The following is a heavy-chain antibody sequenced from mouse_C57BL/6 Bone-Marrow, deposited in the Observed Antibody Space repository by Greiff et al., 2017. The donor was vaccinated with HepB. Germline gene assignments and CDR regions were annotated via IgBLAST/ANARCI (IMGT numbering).Heavy chain of an antibody. CDR2: INPSSGYT. Sequence: QVQLQQSGAELAKPGASVKLSCKASGYTFTSYWMHWVKQRPGQGLEWIGYINPSSGYTKYNQKFKDKATLTADKSSSTAYMQLSSLTYEDSAVYYCARPAQATYFAMDYWGQGTSVTVSS. J-gene: IGHJ4*01. CDR1: GYTFTSYW. V-gene: IGHV1-7*01. D-gene: IGHD3-2*02. CDR3: ARPAQATYFAMDY.